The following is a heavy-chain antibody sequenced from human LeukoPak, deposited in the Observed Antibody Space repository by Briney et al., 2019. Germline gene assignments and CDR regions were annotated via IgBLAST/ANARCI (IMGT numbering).Heavy chain of an antibody. CDR3: AKELLAASYYYYYYGMDV. CDR1: GFTFSSYA. V-gene: IGHV3-23*01. J-gene: IGHJ6*02. CDR2: ISGSGGST. D-gene: IGHD6-13*01. Sequence: PGGFLRLSCAASGFTFSSYAMSWVRQAPGKGLEWVSAISGSGGSTYYADSVKGRFTISRDNSKNTLYLQMNSLRAEDTAVYYCAKELLAASYYYYYYGMDVWGQGTTVTVSS.